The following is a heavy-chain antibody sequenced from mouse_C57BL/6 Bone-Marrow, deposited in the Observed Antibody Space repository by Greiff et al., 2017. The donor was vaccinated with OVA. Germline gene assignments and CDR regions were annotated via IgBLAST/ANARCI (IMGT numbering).Heavy chain of an antibody. V-gene: IGHV1-64*01. CDR2: IHPNSGST. CDR1: GYTFTSYW. CDR3: ARESGYYLMDY. J-gene: IGHJ4*01. D-gene: IGHD2-3*01. Sequence: QVQLQQPGAELVKPGASVKLSCKASGYTFTSYWMPWVKQRPGQGLEWIGMIHPNSGSTNYNEKFKSKATLTVDKSSSTAYMQLSSLTSEDSAVYYCARESGYYLMDYWGQGTSVTVSS.